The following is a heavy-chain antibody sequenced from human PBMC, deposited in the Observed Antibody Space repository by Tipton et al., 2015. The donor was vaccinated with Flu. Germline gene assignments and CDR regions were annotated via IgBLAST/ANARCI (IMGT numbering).Heavy chain of an antibody. V-gene: IGHV4-38-2*01. CDR1: GYSISSGYY. D-gene: IGHD3-16*01. J-gene: IGHJ4*02. CDR3: ARSSTRGESDF. CDR2: IYRSGTT. Sequence: GLVKPSETLSLTCAVSGYSISSGYYWGWIRQPPGKGLEWIGSIYRSGTTYYNPSLKSRVTISVDTSKTQFSLNLSSVTAADTAVYYCARSSTRGESDFWGQGILVTVSS.